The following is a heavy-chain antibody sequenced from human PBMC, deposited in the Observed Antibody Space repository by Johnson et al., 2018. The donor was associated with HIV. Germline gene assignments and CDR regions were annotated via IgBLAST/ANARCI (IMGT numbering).Heavy chain of an antibody. V-gene: IGHV3-20*04. D-gene: IGHD1-26*01. CDR2: VSWNGVAT. CDR3: ARDSDKWELRPGAFDI. Sequence: VQLVESGGGLVQPGGSLRLSCAASGFTFDDYGLSWVRQVPGKGLEWVSGVSWNGVATGYADSVKGRFSISRDNSKNTLYLQMNSLRAEDTAVYYCARDSDKWELRPGAFDIWGQGTMVTVSS. CDR1: GFTFDDYG. J-gene: IGHJ3*02.